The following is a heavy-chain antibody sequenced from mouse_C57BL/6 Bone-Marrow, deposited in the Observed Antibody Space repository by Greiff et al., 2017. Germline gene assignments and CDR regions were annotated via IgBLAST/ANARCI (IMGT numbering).Heavy chain of an antibody. CDR2: ISDGGSYT. D-gene: IGHD2-3*01. Sequence: EVKLVESGGGLVKPGGSLKLSCAASGFTFSSYAMSWVRQTPEKRLEWVATISDGGSYTYYPDNVKGRFTISRDNAKNNLYLQMSHLKSEDTAMYYCAGLYAWFAYWGQGTLVTVSA. CDR1: GFTFSSYA. V-gene: IGHV5-4*03. J-gene: IGHJ3*01. CDR3: AGLYAWFAY.